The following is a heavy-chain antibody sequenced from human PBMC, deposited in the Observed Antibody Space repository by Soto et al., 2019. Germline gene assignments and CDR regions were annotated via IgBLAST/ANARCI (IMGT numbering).Heavy chain of an antibody. D-gene: IGHD3-10*01. CDR1: GFTFSSYA. CDR2: ISGSGGST. V-gene: IGHV3-23*01. Sequence: RLSCAASGFTFSSYAMSWVRQAPGKGLEWVSAISGSGGSTYYADSVKGRFTISRDNSKNTLYLQMNSLRAEDTAVYYCAKDSVLLWFGELDYWGQGTLVTVSS. J-gene: IGHJ4*02. CDR3: AKDSVLLWFGELDY.